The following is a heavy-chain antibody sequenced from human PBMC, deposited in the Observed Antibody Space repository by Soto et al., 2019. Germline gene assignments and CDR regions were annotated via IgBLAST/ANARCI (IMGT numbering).Heavy chain of an antibody. Sequence: QVQLVQSGAEVKKPGSSVRVSCKASGTIFSSYTISWVRQAPGQGLEWMGRIIPILGETNSAKKFQDRVTLTADKSTNTAYMELNSLRLEDTAVYYCARGLGGRMDDWGQGTMVTVSS. V-gene: IGHV1-69*08. CDR1: GTIFSSYT. CDR2: IIPILGET. D-gene: IGHD3-16*01. J-gene: IGHJ6*02. CDR3: ARGLGGRMDD.